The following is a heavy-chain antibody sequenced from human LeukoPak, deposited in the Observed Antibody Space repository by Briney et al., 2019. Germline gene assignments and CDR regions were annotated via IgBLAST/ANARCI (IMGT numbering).Heavy chain of an antibody. CDR2: IKQDGSEK. Sequence: GGSLRLSCAASGFTFSSYAMSWVRQAPGKGLEWVANIKQDGSEKYYVDSMKGRFTISRDNAKNSLYLQMNSLRAEDTAVYYCARGKYYYDSTGYYPGGDYWGQGTLVTVSS. CDR3: ARGKYYYDSTGYYPGGDY. V-gene: IGHV3-7*01. J-gene: IGHJ4*02. CDR1: GFTFSSYA. D-gene: IGHD3-22*01.